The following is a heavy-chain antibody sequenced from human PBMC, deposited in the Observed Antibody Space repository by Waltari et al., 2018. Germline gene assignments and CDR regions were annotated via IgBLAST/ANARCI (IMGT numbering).Heavy chain of an antibody. D-gene: IGHD5-12*01. CDR2: ITGDAIT. V-gene: IGHV3-23*01. Sequence: VQLLESGGGFVQTGGSLRLSCAASGFTFNNFAINWVRQAPGKGLEWVATITGDAITYYLDSVKGRFTVSRDNSKSTVYLQMSILRAEDTALYYCAKDEISGDGYVIFDYWGPGTLVTVSS. CDR1: GFTFNNFA. J-gene: IGHJ4*02. CDR3: AKDEISGDGYVIFDY.